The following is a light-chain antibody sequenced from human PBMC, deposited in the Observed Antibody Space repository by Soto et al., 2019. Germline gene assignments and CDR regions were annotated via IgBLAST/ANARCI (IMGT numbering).Light chain of an antibody. V-gene: IGKV4-1*01. CDR2: WAS. Sequence: DIVMTQSPDSLAVSLGERATINCKSSPSVLYSSNNKNYLAWYQQKPGQPPKLLIYWASTRESGVPDRLSGGGSGTDFTRTISSLQAEDVAVYYGQQYYSTPRTFGQGTKVEIK. CDR1: PSVLYSSNNKNY. J-gene: IGKJ1*01. CDR3: QQYYSTPRT.